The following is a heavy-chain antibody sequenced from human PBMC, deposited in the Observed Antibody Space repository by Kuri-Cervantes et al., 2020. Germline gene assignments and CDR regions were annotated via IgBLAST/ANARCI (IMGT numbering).Heavy chain of an antibody. Sequence: SETLSLTCTVSGGSVSSGSYYWSWIRQPPGKGLEWIGSIYYSGSTYYNPSLKSRVTISVDTSKNQFSLKLSSVTAADPAVYYCASRSYFTIFGVVTQGGFDYWGQGTLVTVSS. CDR2: IYYSGST. V-gene: IGHV4-39*01. D-gene: IGHD3-3*01. J-gene: IGHJ4*02. CDR3: ASRSYFTIFGVVTQGGFDY. CDR1: GGSVSSGSYY.